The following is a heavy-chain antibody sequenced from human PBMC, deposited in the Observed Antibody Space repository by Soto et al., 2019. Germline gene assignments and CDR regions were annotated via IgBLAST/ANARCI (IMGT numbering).Heavy chain of an antibody. D-gene: IGHD6-6*01. J-gene: IGHJ6*02. CDR1: GGSISSYY. Sequence: QVQLQESGPGLVKPSETLSLTCTVSGGSISSYYWSWIRQPPGKGLEWIGYIYYSGSTNYNPSLKSRVTISVDTSKNQCSRKLSSGTAADTAVYYCARDRGPWGIAARPGMDVWGQGTTVTVSS. V-gene: IGHV4-59*01. CDR3: ARDRGPWGIAARPGMDV. CDR2: IYYSGST.